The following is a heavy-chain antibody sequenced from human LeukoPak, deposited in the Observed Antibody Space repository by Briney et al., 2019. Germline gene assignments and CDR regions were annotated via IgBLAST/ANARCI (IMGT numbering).Heavy chain of an antibody. Sequence: GGSLRLSCAASGFTFSSYAMHWVRQAPGKGLEWVAVISYDGSNKYYADSMKGRFTISRDNSKNTLYLQMNSLRAEDTAVYYCARVTSWYDDYAGFDYWGQGTLVTVSS. CDR1: GFTFSSYA. J-gene: IGHJ4*02. D-gene: IGHD6-13*01. V-gene: IGHV3-30-3*01. CDR2: ISYDGSNK. CDR3: ARVTSWYDDYAGFDY.